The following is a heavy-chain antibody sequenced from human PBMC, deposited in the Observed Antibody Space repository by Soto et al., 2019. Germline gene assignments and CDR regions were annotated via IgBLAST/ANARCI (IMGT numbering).Heavy chain of an antibody. CDR2: ISGNGEII. V-gene: IGHV3-11*01. D-gene: IGHD2-15*01. CDR3: ARDLDAAFRTDFAH. CDR1: GGSISSSTYY. Sequence: LSLTCTVSGGSISSSTYYWGWIRQPPGKGLEWISYISGNGEIIQYAASARGRCTISRDNAENSVCLEMDSLRAAETALYYCARDLDAAFRTDFAHWARGTLVPVS. J-gene: IGHJ4*02.